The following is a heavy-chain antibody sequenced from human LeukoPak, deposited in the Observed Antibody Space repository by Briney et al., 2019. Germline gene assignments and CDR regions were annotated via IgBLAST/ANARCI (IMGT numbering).Heavy chain of an antibody. D-gene: IGHD2-15*01. V-gene: IGHV5-51*01. J-gene: IGHJ6*02. CDR3: ARHRSDDYGMDV. Sequence: GESLKISCKASGYSFTTYWIGWVRQVPGKGLEWVGIIYPADSTAKYSPSFQGQVTFSADKSISTAYLQWSSLKASDTAIYYCARHRSDDYGMDVWGQGTTVTVSS. CDR1: GYSFTTYW. CDR2: IYPADSTA.